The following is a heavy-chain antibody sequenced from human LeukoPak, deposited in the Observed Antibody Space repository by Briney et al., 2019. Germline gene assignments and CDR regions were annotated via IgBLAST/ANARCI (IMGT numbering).Heavy chain of an antibody. D-gene: IGHD2-2*01. CDR1: GFTLSTYA. Sequence: SGGSLRLSCAASGFTLSTYAMSWVRQTPGKGLEWVAATSSSDAGTYHADSVKGRFTISRDNSKNTVYLQMNSLRADDTAVYYCAKDIGCSRTSCNSGSDYWGQGTLVTVSS. J-gene: IGHJ4*02. CDR2: TSSSDAGT. V-gene: IGHV3-23*01. CDR3: AKDIGCSRTSCNSGSDY.